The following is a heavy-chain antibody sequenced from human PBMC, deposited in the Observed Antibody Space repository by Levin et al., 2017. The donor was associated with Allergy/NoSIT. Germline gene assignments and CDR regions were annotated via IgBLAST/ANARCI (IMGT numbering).Heavy chain of an antibody. CDR3: TNESGDCCGGDCPGWKSYFDS. V-gene: IGHV3-30*18. Sequence: GGSLRLSCAASGFNFNNCGMHWVRQAPGKGLEWVAIIACDGGAKYYADSVKGRFTISRDNSENTVYLQMNSLRVDDTALYYCTNESGDCCGGDCPGWKSYFDSWGQGTLVTVSS. J-gene: IGHJ4*02. CDR1: GFNFNNCG. D-gene: IGHD2-21*02. CDR2: IACDGGAK.